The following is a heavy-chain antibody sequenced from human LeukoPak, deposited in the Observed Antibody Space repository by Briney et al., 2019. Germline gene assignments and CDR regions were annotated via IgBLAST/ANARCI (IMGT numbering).Heavy chain of an antibody. D-gene: IGHD3-22*01. V-gene: IGHV4-34*01. CDR3: ARRYDSSGYYPPFDY. CDR2: INHSGST. Sequence: SETLSLTCTVSGGSISSYYWSWIRQPPGKGLEWIGEINHSGSTNYNPSLKSRVTISVDTSKNQFSLKLSSVTAADTAVYYCARRYDSSGYYPPFDYWGQGTLVTVSS. CDR1: GGSISSYY. J-gene: IGHJ4*02.